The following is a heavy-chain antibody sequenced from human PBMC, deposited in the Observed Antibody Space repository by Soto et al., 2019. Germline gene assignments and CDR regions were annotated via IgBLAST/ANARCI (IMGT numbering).Heavy chain of an antibody. V-gene: IGHV4-4*07. CDR2: VYTGGNT. D-gene: IGHD3-3*02. CDR1: GRSMISYY. Sequence: QLQESGPGLVKPSETLSLTCNVSGRSMISYYWNWIRQPAGQGLEWIGRVYTGGNTHYNPSLKSRVTVSVDTSKSKFSLNLTSVTAADTAVYYCASEGDDRHFFFDSWGQGTLVTVSS. CDR3: ASEGDDRHFFFDS. J-gene: IGHJ4*02.